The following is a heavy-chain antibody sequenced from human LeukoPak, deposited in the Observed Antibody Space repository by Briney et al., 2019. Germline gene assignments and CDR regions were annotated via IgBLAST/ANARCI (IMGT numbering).Heavy chain of an antibody. J-gene: IGHJ4*02. V-gene: IGHV1-8*03. Sequence: GASVKVSCKASGYTFTGYYMHWVRQAPGRGLEWMGWMNPNSGDTGYAQKFQGRVTITRNTSISTAYMELSSLRSEDTAVYYCARGGGYCSSTSCSSHANYFDYWGQGTLVTVSS. CDR2: MNPNSGDT. D-gene: IGHD2-2*03. CDR1: GYTFTGYY. CDR3: ARGGGYCSSTSCSSHANYFDY.